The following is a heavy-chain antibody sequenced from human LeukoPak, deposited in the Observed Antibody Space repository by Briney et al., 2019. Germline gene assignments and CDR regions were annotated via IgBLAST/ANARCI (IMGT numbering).Heavy chain of an antibody. D-gene: IGHD3-9*01. J-gene: IGHJ4*02. Sequence: PSETLSLTCTVSGGSISSYYWSWIRQPPGKGLEWIGYMYYSGSTNYNPSLKSRVTISVDTSKYQFSLKLSSVTAADTAVYYCASQTGYGGYYFDYWGQGTLVTVSS. CDR2: MYYSGST. CDR3: ASQTGYGGYYFDY. V-gene: IGHV4-59*08. CDR1: GGSISSYY.